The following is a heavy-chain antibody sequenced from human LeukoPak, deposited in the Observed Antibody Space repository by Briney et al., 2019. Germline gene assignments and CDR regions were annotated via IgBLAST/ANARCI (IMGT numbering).Heavy chain of an antibody. D-gene: IGHD6-19*01. CDR3: ARDASIAVAGKGIRDY. Sequence: ASVKVSCKASGYIFISYYMHWVRQAPGQGLEWMGIINTSGGSTSYAQKFQGRVTMTRDTSTSTVYMELSSLRSEDTAVYYCARDASIAVAGKGIRDYLGQGTLVTVSS. CDR1: GYIFISYY. J-gene: IGHJ4*02. CDR2: INTSGGST. V-gene: IGHV1-46*01.